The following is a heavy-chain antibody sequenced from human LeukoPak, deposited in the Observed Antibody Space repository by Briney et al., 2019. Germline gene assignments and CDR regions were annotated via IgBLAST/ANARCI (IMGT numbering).Heavy chain of an antibody. Sequence: PGGSLRLSCAASGFTFSSYWMSWVLQAPGKGLEWVANIKQDGSEKYYVDSVKGRFTISRDNAKNSLYLQMNSLRAEDTAVYYCARGYCSGGSCYGAFDIWGQGTMVTVSS. J-gene: IGHJ3*02. V-gene: IGHV3-7*01. CDR3: ARGYCSGGSCYGAFDI. D-gene: IGHD2-15*01. CDR2: IKQDGSEK. CDR1: GFTFSSYW.